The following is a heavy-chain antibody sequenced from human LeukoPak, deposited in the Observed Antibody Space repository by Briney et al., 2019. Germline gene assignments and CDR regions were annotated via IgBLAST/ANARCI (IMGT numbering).Heavy chain of an antibody. CDR1: GGSFSSFSGSY. D-gene: IGHD1-26*01. CDR3: ARGGSGTYYHY. CDR2: IYYSGST. V-gene: IGHV4-61*08. J-gene: IGHJ4*02. Sequence: PSETLSLTCAVFGGSFSSFSGSYWGWIRQPPGKGLEWIGYIYYSGSTNYNPSLKSRVTISVDTSKNQFSLKLSSVTAADTAVYYCARGGSGTYYHYWGQGTLVTVSS.